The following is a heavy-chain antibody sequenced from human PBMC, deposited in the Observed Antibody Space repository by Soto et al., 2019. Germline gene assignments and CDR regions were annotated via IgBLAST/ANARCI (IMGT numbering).Heavy chain of an antibody. CDR3: ARGTYYYGSEPNNDAFDI. Sequence: QVQLQESGPGLVKPSQTLSLTCTVSGGSISSGGYYWGWIRQHPGKGLEWIGYIYYSGSTYYNPSLKSRVTISVDTSKNQFSLKLSSVTAADTAVYYCARGTYYYGSEPNNDAFDIWGQGTMVTVSS. CDR2: IYYSGST. J-gene: IGHJ3*02. D-gene: IGHD3-10*01. V-gene: IGHV4-31*03. CDR1: GGSISSGGYY.